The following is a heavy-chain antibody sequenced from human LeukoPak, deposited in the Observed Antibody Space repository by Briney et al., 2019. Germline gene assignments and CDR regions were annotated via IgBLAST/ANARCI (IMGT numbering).Heavy chain of an antibody. CDR2: IYYSGST. Sequence: SETLSLTCTVSGGSISSYYWSWIRQPPGKGLEWIGYIYYSGSTNYSPSLKSRVTISVDTSKNQFSLKLSSVTAADTAVYYCARRNWGSSFDSWGQGTLVTVSS. J-gene: IGHJ4*02. CDR3: ARRNWGSSFDS. CDR1: GGSISSYY. D-gene: IGHD7-27*01. V-gene: IGHV4-59*08.